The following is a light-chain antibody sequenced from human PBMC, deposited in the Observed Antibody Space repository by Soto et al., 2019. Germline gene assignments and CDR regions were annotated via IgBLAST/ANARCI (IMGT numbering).Light chain of an antibody. J-gene: IGKJ5*01. Sequence: EIVLTQSPGTLSLSPGERATLSCRASQSFNSIYLAWYQQKPGQAPRLLIYGASTRATGIPARFSGSGSGTEFTLTISSLQSEDFAVYYCQQYNSWPPITFGQGTRLEI. CDR2: GAS. V-gene: IGKV3-15*01. CDR1: QSFNSIY. CDR3: QQYNSWPPIT.